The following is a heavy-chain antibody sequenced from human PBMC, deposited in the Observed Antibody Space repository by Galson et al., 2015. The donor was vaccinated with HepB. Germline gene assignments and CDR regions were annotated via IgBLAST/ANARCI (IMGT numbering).Heavy chain of an antibody. CDR2: IDPSDSYT. J-gene: IGHJ6*03. CDR3: ASSYSSGWYSFYYYYYMDV. D-gene: IGHD6-19*01. Sequence: QSGAEVKKPGESLRISCKGSGYSFTSYWISWVRQMPGKGLEWMGRIDPSDSYTNYSPSFQGHVTISADKSISTAYLQWSSLKASDTAMYYCASSYSSGWYSFYYYYYMDVWGKGTTVTVSS. V-gene: IGHV5-10-1*01. CDR1: GYSFTSYW.